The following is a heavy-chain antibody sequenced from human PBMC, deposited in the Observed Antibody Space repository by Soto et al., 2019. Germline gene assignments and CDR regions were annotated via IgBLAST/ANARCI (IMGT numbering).Heavy chain of an antibody. J-gene: IGHJ4*02. V-gene: IGHV4-59*01. CDR1: GDSLTHFY. Sequence: SETLSLTCPVSGDSLTHFYWTWIRQPPGKGLEWIGYVSYIGGTTYNPSLKSRVTISLDTSKTQFSINLSSVTAADTAVYYCARGGYNLNFFTFDYWSRGFLVTVSS. CDR2: VSYIGGT. D-gene: IGHD1-7*01. CDR3: ARGGYNLNFFTFDY.